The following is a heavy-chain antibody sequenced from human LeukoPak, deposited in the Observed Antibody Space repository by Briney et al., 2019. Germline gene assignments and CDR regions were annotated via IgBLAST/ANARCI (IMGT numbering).Heavy chain of an antibody. J-gene: IGHJ5*02. CDR2: INPNSGGT. D-gene: IGHD6-6*01. CDR1: GYTFTGYY. Sequence: ASVKVSCKASGYTFTGYYMHWVRQAPGQGLEWMGWINPNSGGTNYAQKFQGRVTITADKSTSTAYMELSSLRSEDTAVYYCARDRALIAARKHNWFDPWGQGTLVTVSS. CDR3: ARDRALIAARKHNWFDP. V-gene: IGHV1-2*02.